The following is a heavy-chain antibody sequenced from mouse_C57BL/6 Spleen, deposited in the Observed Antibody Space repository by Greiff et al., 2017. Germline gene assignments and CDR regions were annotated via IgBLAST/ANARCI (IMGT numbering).Heavy chain of an antibody. D-gene: IGHD2-4*01. CDR1: GYAFSSSR. Sequence: VQRVESGPELVKPGASVKLSCKASGYAFSSSRMNWVQQRPGKGLEWIGRIYPGGGDTNYKGKFKGKATMTADKSSSTAYMQISILTSEDSAVYFSARNYDTLYYFDYWGKGTTLTVSS. J-gene: IGHJ2*01. V-gene: IGHV1-82*01. CDR3: ARNYDTLYYFDY. CDR2: IYPGGGDT.